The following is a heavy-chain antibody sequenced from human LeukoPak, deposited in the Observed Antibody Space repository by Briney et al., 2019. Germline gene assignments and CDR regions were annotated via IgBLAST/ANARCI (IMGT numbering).Heavy chain of an antibody. D-gene: IGHD2-2*01. CDR1: GYTFTSYG. CDR2: ISAYNGNT. Sequence: ASVKVSCKASGYTFTSYGISWVRQAPGQGLEWMGWISAYNGNTNYAQKLQGRVTMTTDTSTSTAHMELRSLRSDDTAVYYCARTQYGYYFDYWGQGTLVTVSS. V-gene: IGHV1-18*01. CDR3: ARTQYGYYFDY. J-gene: IGHJ4*02.